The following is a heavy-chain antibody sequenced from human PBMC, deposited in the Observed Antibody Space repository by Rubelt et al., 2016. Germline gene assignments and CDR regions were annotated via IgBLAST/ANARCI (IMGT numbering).Heavy chain of an antibody. J-gene: IGHJ4*02. V-gene: IGHV4-39*01. CDR2: YSSGST. CDR3: ARGYCSSTSCYFDY. D-gene: IGHD2-2*01. Sequence: GLVKPSETLSLTCTVSGGSISSSNYYWGWIRQPPGKGLEWIGYYSSGSTTYNPSLESRVTISVDTSKNQFSLKLSSVTAADTAVYYCARGYCSSTSCYFDYWGRGTLVTVSS. CDR1: GGSISSSNYY.